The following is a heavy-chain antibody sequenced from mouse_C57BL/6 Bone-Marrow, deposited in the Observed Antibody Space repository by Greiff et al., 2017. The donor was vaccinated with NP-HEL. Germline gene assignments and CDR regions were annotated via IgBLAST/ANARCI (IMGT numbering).Heavy chain of an antibody. CDR1: GYTFTSYW. CDR3: ARSHYYGSSPWYFDV. J-gene: IGHJ1*03. V-gene: IGHV1-64*01. D-gene: IGHD1-1*01. CDR2: IHPNSGST. Sequence: VQLQQPGAELVKPGASVKLSCKASGYTFTSYWMHWVKQRPGQGLEWIGMIHPNSGSTNYNEKFKSKATLTVDKSSSTAYMQLSSLTSEDSAVYYCARSHYYGSSPWYFDVWGTGTTVTVSS.